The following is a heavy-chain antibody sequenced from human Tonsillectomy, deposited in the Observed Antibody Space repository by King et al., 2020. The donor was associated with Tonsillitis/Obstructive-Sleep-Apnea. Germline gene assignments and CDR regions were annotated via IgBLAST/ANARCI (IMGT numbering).Heavy chain of an antibody. J-gene: IGHJ1*01. V-gene: IGHV3-23*04. CDR3: AKDYRTTVTQRAPAEYFQH. CDR2: ISGSGGST. CDR1: GFTFSSYA. D-gene: IGHD4-17*01. Sequence: VQLVESGGGLVQPGGSLRLSCAASGFTFSSYAMSWVRQAPGKVLEWVSAISGSGGSTYYADSVKGRFTIARDNSKNTLYLQMNSLRAEDTAVYYCAKDYRTTVTQRAPAEYFQHWGQGTLVTVSS.